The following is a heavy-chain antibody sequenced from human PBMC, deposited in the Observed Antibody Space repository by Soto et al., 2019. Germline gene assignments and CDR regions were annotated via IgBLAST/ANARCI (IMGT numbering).Heavy chain of an antibody. Sequence: SVKVSCKASGGTFSSYAISWVRQAPGQGLEWMGGIIPIFGTANYAQKFQGRVTITADESTSTAHMELSSLRSEDTAVYYCARDRVPAHYGDYEGFDYWGQGTLVTVSS. CDR1: GGTFSSYA. V-gene: IGHV1-69*13. CDR3: ARDRVPAHYGDYEGFDY. D-gene: IGHD4-17*01. J-gene: IGHJ4*02. CDR2: IIPIFGTA.